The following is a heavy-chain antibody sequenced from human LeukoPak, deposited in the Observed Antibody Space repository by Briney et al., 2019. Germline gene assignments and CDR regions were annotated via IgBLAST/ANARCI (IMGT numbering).Heavy chain of an antibody. Sequence: ASVTVSCKASGYTFTSYDINWVRQAPGQGLEWMGWMNPNSGNTGYAQKFQGRVTMTRNTSISTAYMELSSLRSEDTAVYYCARGANYYGSGSKTYFDYWGQGTLVTVSS. D-gene: IGHD3-10*01. J-gene: IGHJ4*02. CDR1: GYTFTSYD. CDR2: MNPNSGNT. CDR3: ARGANYYGSGSKTYFDY. V-gene: IGHV1-8*01.